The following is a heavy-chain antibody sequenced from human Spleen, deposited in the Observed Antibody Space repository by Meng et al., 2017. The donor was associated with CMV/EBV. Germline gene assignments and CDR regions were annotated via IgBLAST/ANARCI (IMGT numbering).Heavy chain of an antibody. CDR2: MYYSGYK. Sequence: VSGGSVSSGSSYWSWLRQPPGKGLEWIGYMYYSGYKNYNPSLKSRVTISVDTSKNQFSLNLNSVTAADTAVYYCARWQQLARGWFDPWGQGTLVTVSS. D-gene: IGHD6-13*01. CDR3: ARWQQLARGWFDP. J-gene: IGHJ5*02. CDR1: GGSVSSGSSY. V-gene: IGHV4-61*01.